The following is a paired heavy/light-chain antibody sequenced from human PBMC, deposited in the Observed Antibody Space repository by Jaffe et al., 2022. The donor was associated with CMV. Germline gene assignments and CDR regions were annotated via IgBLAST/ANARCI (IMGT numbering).Light chain of an antibody. CDR2: QIS. CDR1: QSLVNSDGNTY. CDR3: IQATQFPWT. Sequence: DIVMTQTPLSSPVTLGQPASISCKSSQSLVNSDGNTYLSWLHQRPGQPPRLLIYQISRRFSGVPDRFSGSGAGTDFTLRISRVEAEDVGIYYCIQATQFPWTFGQGTTVEIK. V-gene: IGKV2-24*01. J-gene: IGKJ1*01.
Heavy chain of an antibody. V-gene: IGHV6-1*01. CDR1: GDSVSSNRAA. Sequence: QAQLQQSGPGLVKPSQTLSLTCVISGDSVSSNRAAWHWIRQSPSRGLEWLGRTFYRSKWYNDYAASVKSRITINADTSNNQFSLHLNSVTPEDTSMYYCARVGYCSGGTCASCGGECFFDSWGQGTLVTVSS. J-gene: IGHJ4*02. CDR2: TFYRSKWYN. CDR3: ARVGYCSGGTCASCGGECFFDS. D-gene: IGHD2-15*01.